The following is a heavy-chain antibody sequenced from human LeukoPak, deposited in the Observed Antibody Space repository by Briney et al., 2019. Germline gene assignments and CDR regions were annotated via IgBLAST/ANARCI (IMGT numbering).Heavy chain of an antibody. CDR3: AKDTKRWKTYYYASGSYYFDY. D-gene: IGHD3-10*01. CDR2: ISWNSGSI. CDR1: GFTFDDYA. V-gene: IGHV3-9*01. J-gene: IGHJ4*02. Sequence: GGSLRLSYAASGFTFDDYAMHWVRQAPGKGLEWVSGISWNSGSIGYADSVKGRFTISRDNAKNSLYLQMNSLRAEDTAMYYCAKDTKRWKTYYYASGSYYFDYWGQGTLVTVSS.